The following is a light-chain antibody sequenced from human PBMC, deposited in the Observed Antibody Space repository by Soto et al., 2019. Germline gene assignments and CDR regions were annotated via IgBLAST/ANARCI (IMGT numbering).Light chain of an antibody. CDR1: QSISSS. Sequence: EIVLTQSPGILSLSPGERASLSCGASQSISSSFLAWYQQKPGQAPRLLIYDASHRATGIPARFSGSGSGTEFTLTISSLQSEDFAVYYCQQYNNWPETFGQGTKVDIK. V-gene: IGKV3D-15*01. CDR3: QQYNNWPET. CDR2: DAS. J-gene: IGKJ1*01.